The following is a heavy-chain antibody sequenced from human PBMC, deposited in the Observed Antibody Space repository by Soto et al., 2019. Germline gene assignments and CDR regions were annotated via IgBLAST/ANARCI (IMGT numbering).Heavy chain of an antibody. CDR3: VRPYYSSSWFPFDR. D-gene: IGHD3-22*01. J-gene: IGHJ5*02. V-gene: IGHV3-11*01. CDR2: IDSDDGIT. CDR1: GVDFGEYY. Sequence: PGGSLRLSCTDSGVDFGEYYMSRIRQAPGKGLEWVSYIDSDDGITHYTDAVKGRFTISRDDAKKSLYLQMNSLRVEDTALYYCVRPYYSSSWFPFDRWGQGTLVTVSS.